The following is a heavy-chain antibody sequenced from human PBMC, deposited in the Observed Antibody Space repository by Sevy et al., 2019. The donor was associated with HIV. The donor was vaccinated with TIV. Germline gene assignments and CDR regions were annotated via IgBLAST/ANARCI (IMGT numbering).Heavy chain of an antibody. CDR3: AGECSSTSCLWGLDV. D-gene: IGHD2-2*01. J-gene: IGHJ6*02. CDR1: GFSFNMYW. CDR2: IKRDGSEK. Sequence: GGSLRLSCTASGFSFNMYWMSWVRQAPGQGLEWVAHIKRDGSEKYYVDSVRGRFTISRDNAKNSLYLQMNSLRAEDTAVNYCAGECSSTSCLWGLDVWGQGTTVTVSS. V-gene: IGHV3-7*03.